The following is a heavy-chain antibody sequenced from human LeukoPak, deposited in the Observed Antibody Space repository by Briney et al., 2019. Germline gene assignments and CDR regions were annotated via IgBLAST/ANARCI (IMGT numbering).Heavy chain of an antibody. CDR2: ISGSGGST. V-gene: IGHV3-23*01. J-gene: IGHJ4*02. CDR1: GFTFSSYA. Sequence: PGGSLRLSCAASGFTFSSYAMSWVRQAPGKGLEWVSAISGSGGSTYYADSVKGRFTISRDNSKNTLYLQMNSLRAEDTAVYYCAKRLDGYSSSWVSLYFDYWGQGTLVTVSS. CDR3: AKRLDGYSSSWVSLYFDY. D-gene: IGHD6-13*01.